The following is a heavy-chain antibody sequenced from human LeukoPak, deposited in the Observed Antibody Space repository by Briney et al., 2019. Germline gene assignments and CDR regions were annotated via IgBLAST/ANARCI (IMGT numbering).Heavy chain of an antibody. D-gene: IGHD5-24*01. CDR3: AKEGRSLQTY. Sequence: HPGGSLRPSCAASGFMFSSNWMSWVRLAPGKGLEWVANIKEDGTETYYVDSVKGRFTISRDNAKNSLYLQTNSLRVEDTAVYYCAKEGRSLQTYWGQGTLVTVSS. V-gene: IGHV3-7*03. CDR1: GFMFSSNW. CDR2: IKEDGTET. J-gene: IGHJ4*02.